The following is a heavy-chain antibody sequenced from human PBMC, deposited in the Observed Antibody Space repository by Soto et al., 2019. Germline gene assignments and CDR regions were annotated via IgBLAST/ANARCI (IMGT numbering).Heavy chain of an antibody. CDR2: IFYDGTEK. V-gene: IGHV3-33*01. D-gene: IGHD3-16*01. Sequence: ESGGGVFQPGTSLRLSCAASGFTFRQYGMHWVRQPPGKGLDWVAVIFYDGTEKYYADSVKGRFTISRDNPGNMVYLQMNSLRAEDTAVYYCVRGWGSLIHLSCLDIWGQGTTVVVSS. J-gene: IGHJ3*02. CDR3: VRGWGSLIHLSCLDI. CDR1: GFTFRQYG.